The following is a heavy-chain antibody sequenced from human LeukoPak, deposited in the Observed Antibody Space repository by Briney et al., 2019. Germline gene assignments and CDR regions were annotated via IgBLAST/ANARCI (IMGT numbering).Heavy chain of an antibody. D-gene: IGHD3-9*01. CDR3: ARGSLRYYDILTGSYMDV. CDR2: ISSSGSTI. V-gene: IGHV3-48*03. CDR1: GFTFSSYE. Sequence: GGSLRLSCAASGFTFSSYEMNWVRQAPGKGLEWVSYISSSGSTIYYADSVKGRFTISRDNSKNTLYLQMNSLRAEDTAVYYCARGSLRYYDILTGSYMDVWGKGTTVTISS. J-gene: IGHJ6*03.